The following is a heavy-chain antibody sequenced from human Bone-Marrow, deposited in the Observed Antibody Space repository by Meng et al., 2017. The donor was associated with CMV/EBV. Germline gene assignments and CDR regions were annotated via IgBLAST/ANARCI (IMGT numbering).Heavy chain of an antibody. CDR1: GGTFSSYA. CDR2: IIPIFDTA. Sequence: SVKVSCKASGGTFSSYAISWVRQAPGQGLEWMGGIIPIFDTANYAQKFQGRVTITTDESTSTAYMELSSLRSEDTAVYYCARDPHLARPYYYGMDVWGQGTTVTVSS. CDR3: ARDPHLARPYYYGMDV. D-gene: IGHD6-6*01. V-gene: IGHV1-69*05. J-gene: IGHJ6*02.